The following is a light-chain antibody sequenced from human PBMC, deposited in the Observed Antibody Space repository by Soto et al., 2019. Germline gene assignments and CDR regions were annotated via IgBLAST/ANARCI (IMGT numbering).Light chain of an antibody. CDR1: SSDVGSYNR. CDR2: EVS. CDR3: SSYTSSSTLYV. J-gene: IGLJ1*01. V-gene: IGLV2-18*02. Sequence: QSVLTQPPSVSGSPGQSVTISCTGTSSDVGSYNRVSWYQQPPGTAPKIVIYEVSNRPSGVPDRFSGSKSGNTASLTISWLHAVDEADYYCSSYTSSSTLYVFGTGTKVTVL.